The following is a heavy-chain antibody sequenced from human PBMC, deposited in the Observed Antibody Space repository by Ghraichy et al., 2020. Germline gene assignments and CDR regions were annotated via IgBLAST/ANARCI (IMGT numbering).Heavy chain of an antibody. J-gene: IGHJ4*02. CDR3: ARELWLAYYFDY. V-gene: IGHV4-31*03. Sequence: SETLSLTCTVSGGSISSGGYYWSWIRQHPGKGLEWIGYIYYSGSTYYNPSLKSRVTISVDTSKNQFSLKLSSVTAADTAVYYCARELWLAYYFDYWGQGTLVTVSS. D-gene: IGHD6-19*01. CDR2: IYYSGST. CDR1: GGSISSGGYY.